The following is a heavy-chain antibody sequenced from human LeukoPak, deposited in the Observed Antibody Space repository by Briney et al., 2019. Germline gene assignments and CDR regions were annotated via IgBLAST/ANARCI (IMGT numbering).Heavy chain of an antibody. J-gene: IGHJ4*02. CDR3: AKDRGGLSLFDY. V-gene: IGHV3-53*01. CDR1: GFTVSSKY. D-gene: IGHD3-10*01. Sequence: GGSLRLSCAASGFTVSSKYMVWVRQAPEKGLEWVSVIYSGGGAYYADSVKGRFTVSRDNSKSTVYFQMNGLRVDDTAVYYCAKDRGGLSLFDYWGRGTLVTVSS. CDR2: IYSGGGA.